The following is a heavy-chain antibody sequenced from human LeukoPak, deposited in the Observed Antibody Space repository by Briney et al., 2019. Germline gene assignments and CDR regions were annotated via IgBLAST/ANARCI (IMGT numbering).Heavy chain of an antibody. J-gene: IGHJ3*02. Sequence: SETLSLTCTVSGGSISSGDYYWSWIRQPPGKGLEWIGYIYYSGSTYYNPSLKSRVTISVDTSKNQFSLKLSSVTAADTAVYYCARIPRGYSYGYQSYAFDIWGQGTMVTVSS. CDR1: GGSISSGDYY. V-gene: IGHV4-30-4*01. CDR2: IYYSGST. CDR3: ARIPRGYSYGYQSYAFDI. D-gene: IGHD5-18*01.